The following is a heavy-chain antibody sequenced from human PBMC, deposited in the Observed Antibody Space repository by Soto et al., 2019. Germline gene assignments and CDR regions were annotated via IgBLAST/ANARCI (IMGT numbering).Heavy chain of an antibody. CDR3: AGFSSGTYLFDL. CDR1: GYSISSGYY. V-gene: IGHV4-38-2*01. Sequence: PSETLSLTCAVSGYSISSGYYWGWLRQPPGKGLEWIGSIYHGGSTYYSPSLTNRVTISVDMSKNQFSLRLSSVTAADTAVYYCAGFSSGTYLFDLWGQGTPVTVSS. J-gene: IGHJ5*02. CDR2: IYHGGST. D-gene: IGHD1-26*01.